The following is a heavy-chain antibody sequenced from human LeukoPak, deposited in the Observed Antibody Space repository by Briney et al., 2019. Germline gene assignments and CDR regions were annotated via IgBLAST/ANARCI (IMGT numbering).Heavy chain of an antibody. D-gene: IGHD6-19*01. CDR3: ARGAIAVGSSFDY. CDR1: GYSISSGYY. V-gene: IGHV4-38-2*01. Sequence: SETLSLTCAVSGYSISSGYYWGWIRQPPGKGREWIGSIYHSGSTYYNPSLKSRVTISVDTSKNQFSLKLSSVTAADTAVYYCARGAIAVGSSFDYWGQGTLVTVSS. CDR2: IYHSGST. J-gene: IGHJ4*02.